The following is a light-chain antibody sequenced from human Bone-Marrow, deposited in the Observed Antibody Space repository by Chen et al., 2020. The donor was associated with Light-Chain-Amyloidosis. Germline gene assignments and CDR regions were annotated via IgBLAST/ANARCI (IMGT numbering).Light chain of an antibody. CDR1: SSDVGAYTY. J-gene: IGLJ3*02. V-gene: IGLV2-11*01. CDR3: SSYAGTYTWV. Sequence: QSALTQPRPVSGSLGRSVTISCPGTSSDVGAYTYVSWYQQHPGKAPKLIIYDVNKRPSGVPDRFSGSQSGSTASLTISRLQADDESDYFCSSYAGTYTWVFGGGTKLTVL. CDR2: DVN.